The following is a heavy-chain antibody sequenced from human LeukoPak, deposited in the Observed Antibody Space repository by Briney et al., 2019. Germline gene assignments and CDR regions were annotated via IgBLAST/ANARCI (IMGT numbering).Heavy chain of an antibody. CDR3: ARGGESLRFLEWLFYFDY. CDR2: INHSGST. Sequence: PSETLSLTCAVYGGSFSGYYWSWIRQPPGKGLEWIGEINHSGSTNYNPSLKSRVTISVDASKNQFSLKLSSVTAADTAVYYCARGGESLRFLEWLFYFDYWGRGTLVTVSS. D-gene: IGHD3-3*01. CDR1: GGSFSGYY. J-gene: IGHJ4*02. V-gene: IGHV4-34*01.